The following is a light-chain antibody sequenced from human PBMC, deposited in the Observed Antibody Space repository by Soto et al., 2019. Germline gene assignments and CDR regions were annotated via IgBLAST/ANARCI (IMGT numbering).Light chain of an antibody. Sequence: DIQMTQSPSSLSASVGDRVTITCRASQAIGNHLNWYQQKPGKAPNLLIFGATTLQSGVPSRFSCSGYGTNFTLIISVLQREDFASYYCQQWHATPLPFGQGTRLEIK. CDR1: QAIGNH. V-gene: IGKV1-39*01. CDR3: QQWHATPLP. J-gene: IGKJ5*01. CDR2: GAT.